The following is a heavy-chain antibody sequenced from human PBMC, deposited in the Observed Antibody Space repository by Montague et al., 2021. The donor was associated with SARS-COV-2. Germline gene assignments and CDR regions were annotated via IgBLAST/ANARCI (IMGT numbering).Heavy chain of an antibody. CDR2: IYHSGSS. CDR1: GGSFSGSY. CDR3: ARSGGVYTESYYLEDYYYGIHV. J-gene: IGHJ6*02. D-gene: IGHD1-26*01. V-gene: IGHV4-34*01. Sequence: SETLSLTCTVYGGSFSGSYWTWIRQPTGKGLEWIGEIYHSGSSNYKPSLKSRVTISVDTSTHHYSLKLSSVTAADTAVYYCARSGGVYTESYYLEDYYYGIHVWGHGTLVTVAS.